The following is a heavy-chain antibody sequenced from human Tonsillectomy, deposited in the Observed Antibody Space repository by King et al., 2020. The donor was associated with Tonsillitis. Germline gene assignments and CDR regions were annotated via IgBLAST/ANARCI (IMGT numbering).Heavy chain of an antibody. V-gene: IGHV3-21*01. CDR3: ARDSHPKPGDYFDY. CDR1: GFTFSSCN. Sequence: VQLVESGGGLVKPGGSLRLSCAASGFTFSSCNMNWVRQAPGKGLEWVSFISSSSDYIIYAYSVKGRFTISRDNAKNSLFLQMNSLRAEDTAVYYCARDSHPKPGDYFDYWGQGTLVTVSS. J-gene: IGHJ4*02. D-gene: IGHD3-10*01. CDR2: ISSSSDYI.